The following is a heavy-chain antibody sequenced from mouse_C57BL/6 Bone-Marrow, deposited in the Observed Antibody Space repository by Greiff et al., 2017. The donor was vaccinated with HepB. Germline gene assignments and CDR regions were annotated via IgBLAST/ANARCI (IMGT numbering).Heavy chain of an antibody. CDR1: GYTFTSYW. J-gene: IGHJ3*01. V-gene: IGHV1-64*01. Sequence: QVQLQQPGAELVKPGASVKLSCKASGYTFTSYWMHWVKQRPGQGLEWIGVIHPNSGSTDYNQKFKSKATLTVDKSSSTAYMQLSSLTSEDSAVYYCTRLYYYGSSYAYWGQGTLVTVSA. CDR2: IHPNSGST. CDR3: TRLYYYGSSYAY. D-gene: IGHD1-1*01.